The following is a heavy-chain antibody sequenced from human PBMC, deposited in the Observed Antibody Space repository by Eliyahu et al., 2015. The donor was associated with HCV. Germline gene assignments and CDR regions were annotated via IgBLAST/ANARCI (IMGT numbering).Heavy chain of an antibody. CDR3: AREINSLDF. V-gene: IGHV1-46*01. J-gene: IGHJ4*02. CDR1: GYTFTXXF. D-gene: IGHD4-23*01. CDR2: LNPGDGHT. Sequence: QVQLVQSGTEVKKSGASXRVSXXXSGYTFTXXFLHWVXQAPGEGLEWLGILNPGDGHTIYAQKFQGRLTVTSDTSTNTLYMELRSLTSEDTAIYYCAREINSLDFWGQGTLVTVSS.